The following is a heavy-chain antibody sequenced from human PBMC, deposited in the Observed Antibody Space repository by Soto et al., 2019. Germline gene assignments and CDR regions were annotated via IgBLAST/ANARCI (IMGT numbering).Heavy chain of an antibody. CDR3: ARHYDSSRYYYYYGMDV. Sequence: LGESLKISCKGSGYSFTSYWISWVRQMPGKGLEWMGRIDPSDSYTNYSPSFQGHVTISADKSISTAYLQWSSLKASDTAMYYCARHYDSSRYYYYYGMDVWGQGTTVTVSS. CDR1: GYSFTSYW. V-gene: IGHV5-10-1*01. J-gene: IGHJ6*02. CDR2: IDPSDSYT. D-gene: IGHD6-13*01.